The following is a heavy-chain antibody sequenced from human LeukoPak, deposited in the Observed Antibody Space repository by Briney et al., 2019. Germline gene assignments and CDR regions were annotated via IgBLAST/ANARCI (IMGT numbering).Heavy chain of an antibody. V-gene: IGHV3-23*01. J-gene: IGHJ6*04. CDR3: AKERYSSGWYAYMDV. Sequence: PGGSLRLSCAASGFTFSSYAMNWVRQAPGKGLEWVSAISGSGDNTYYADSVKGRFTISRDNSKNTLYLQMDSLRAEDTAVYYCAKERYSSGWYAYMDVWGKGTTVTVSS. CDR2: ISGSGDNT. D-gene: IGHD6-19*01. CDR1: GFTFSSYA.